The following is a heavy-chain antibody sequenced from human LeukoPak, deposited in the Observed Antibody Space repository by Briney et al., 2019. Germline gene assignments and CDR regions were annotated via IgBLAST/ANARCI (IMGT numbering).Heavy chain of an antibody. CDR3: TRDGGVGDNIAFDI. V-gene: IGHV3-72*01. J-gene: IGHJ3*02. D-gene: IGHD3-3*01. CDR2: TRSKARRYTT. Sequence: PGGSLRLSCAASGVTLSDHHMDWVRQAPGKGLEWVGRTRSKARRYTTEFTASVKGRFAIARDDSKNSMYLQMNNLKTEDTAVYYCTRDGGVGDNIAFDIWGQGTLVTVSS. CDR1: GVTLSDHH.